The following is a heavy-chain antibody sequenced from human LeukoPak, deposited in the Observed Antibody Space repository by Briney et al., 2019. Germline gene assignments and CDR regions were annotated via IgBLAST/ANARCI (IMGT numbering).Heavy chain of an antibody. CDR2: IRQDGGEK. J-gene: IGHJ4*02. CDR3: ARTAYYDFWSGFSGPSDY. CDR1: GFTLSSHW. V-gene: IGHV3-7*01. Sequence: GGSLRLSCDASGFTLSSHWMSWVRQAPGKGLEWVANIRQDGGEKNSADSVKGRFTISRDNAKNSLYLQMNSLRAEDTAVYYCARTAYYDFWSGFSGPSDYWGQGTLVTVSS. D-gene: IGHD3-3*01.